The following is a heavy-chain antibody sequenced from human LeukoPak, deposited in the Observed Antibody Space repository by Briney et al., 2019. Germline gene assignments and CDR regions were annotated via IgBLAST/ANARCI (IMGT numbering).Heavy chain of an antibody. Sequence: AASVKVSCKASGYTFTGYYMHWVRQAPGQGLEWMGWINPNSGGTNYAQKFQGRVTMTRDTSISTAYMELSRLTSDDTAVYYCARDPPIGGADVFDIWGQGTMVTVSS. D-gene: IGHD3-10*01. CDR2: INPNSGGT. J-gene: IGHJ3*02. CDR1: GYTFTGYY. CDR3: ARDPPIGGADVFDI. V-gene: IGHV1-2*02.